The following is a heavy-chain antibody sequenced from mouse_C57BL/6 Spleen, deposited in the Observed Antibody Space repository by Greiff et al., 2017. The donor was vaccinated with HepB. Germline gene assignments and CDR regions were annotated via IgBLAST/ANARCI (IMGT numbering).Heavy chain of an antibody. CDR2: ISSGGDYI. Sequence: EVKVVESGEGLVKPGGSLKLSCAASGFTFSSYAMSWVRQTPEKRLEWVAYISSGGDYIYYADTVKGRFTISRDNARNTLYLQMSSLKSEDTAMYYCTRPLIYYDYDDAMDYWGQGTSVTVSS. CDR1: GFTFSSYA. CDR3: TRPLIYYDYDDAMDY. V-gene: IGHV5-9-1*02. D-gene: IGHD2-4*01. J-gene: IGHJ4*01.